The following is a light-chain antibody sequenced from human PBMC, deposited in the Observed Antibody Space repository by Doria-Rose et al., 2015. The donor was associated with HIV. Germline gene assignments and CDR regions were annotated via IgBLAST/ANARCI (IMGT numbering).Light chain of an antibody. Sequence: TQSPGTLSLSPGERATLSCRASQSFSSTYLAWYQQKPGQAPSILIYDGSTRATGIPDSISASGSGTDFTLTINRLEPEDFALYYCHQYGTSWTFGQGTKVEI. V-gene: IGKV3-20*01. CDR2: DGS. CDR1: QSFSSTY. J-gene: IGKJ1*01. CDR3: HQYGTSWT.